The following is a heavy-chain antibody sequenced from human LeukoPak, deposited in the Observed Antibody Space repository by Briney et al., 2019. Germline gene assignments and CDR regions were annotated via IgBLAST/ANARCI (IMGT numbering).Heavy chain of an antibody. D-gene: IGHD4-17*01. Sequence: PGGSLRLSCAASGFPFSNHAMSWVRQAPGKGLEWVSILSDSGVYTYYADSVKGRFTISRDNSNNMLYLQMNSLRAEDTAVYYCAKKAHYDAYAKYFDYWGQGTLVTVSS. CDR2: LSDSGVYT. CDR1: GFPFSNHA. J-gene: IGHJ4*02. CDR3: AKKAHYDAYAKYFDY. V-gene: IGHV3-23*01.